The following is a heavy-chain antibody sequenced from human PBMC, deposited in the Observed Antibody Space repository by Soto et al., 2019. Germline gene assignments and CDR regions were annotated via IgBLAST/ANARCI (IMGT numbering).Heavy chain of an antibody. CDR3: ARDSVSLTLFDY. Sequence: QVELQESGPRLVRPSETLYLTCTVSGGSMSGYHWSWVRQPAGKGLEWEGRVHSTGSSDYNLSVESRITMALDTSKKQFSLTLRSVTAADTDLYFCARDSVSLTLFDYWGQGILVTVSS. V-gene: IGHV4-4*07. CDR2: VHSTGSS. D-gene: IGHD3-10*01. J-gene: IGHJ4*02. CDR1: GGSMSGYH.